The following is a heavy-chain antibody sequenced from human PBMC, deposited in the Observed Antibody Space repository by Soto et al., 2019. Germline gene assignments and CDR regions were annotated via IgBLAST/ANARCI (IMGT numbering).Heavy chain of an antibody. CDR2: IYYSGST. V-gene: IGHV4-39*01. D-gene: IGHD2-21*01. CDR1: GGSISSSSYY. CDR3: ARIDWDPILVDY. J-gene: IGHJ4*02. Sequence: QLQLQESGPGLVKPSETLSLTCTVSGGSISSSSYYWGWIRQPPGKGLEWIGSIYYSGSTYYNPSLKSRVTLSVDTSKNQFSLKLSSVTAADTAVYYCARIDWDPILVDYWGQGTLVTVSS.